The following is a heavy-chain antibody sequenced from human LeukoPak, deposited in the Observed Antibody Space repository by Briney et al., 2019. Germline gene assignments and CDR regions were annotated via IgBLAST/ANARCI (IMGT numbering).Heavy chain of an antibody. CDR3: AKGRTGFSYGYGIDY. J-gene: IGHJ4*02. CDR2: ISTSDGTT. CDR1: AVTFSSYA. D-gene: IGHD5-18*01. V-gene: IGHV3-23*01. Sequence: GSLRLSCAASAVTFSSYAMSWVRQAPGKGLEWVSSISTSDGTTYYADSVKGRFTISRDNSKNTLYLQMNSLRAEDAAIYYCAKGRTGFSYGYGIDYWGQGTLVTVSS.